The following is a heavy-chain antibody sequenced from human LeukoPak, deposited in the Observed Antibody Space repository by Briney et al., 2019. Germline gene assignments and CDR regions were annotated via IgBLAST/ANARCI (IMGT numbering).Heavy chain of an antibody. CDR3: ARGHYDFWSGYSNFDY. D-gene: IGHD3-3*01. CDR1: GGSISSGDYY. CDR2: IYYSGST. Sequence: PSQTLSLTCTVSGGSISSGDYYWSWIRQPPGKGLEWIGYIYYSGSTYYNPSLKSRVTISVDTSKNQFSLKLSSETAADTAVYYCARGHYDFWSGYSNFDYWGQGTLVTVSS. V-gene: IGHV4-30-4*01. J-gene: IGHJ4*02.